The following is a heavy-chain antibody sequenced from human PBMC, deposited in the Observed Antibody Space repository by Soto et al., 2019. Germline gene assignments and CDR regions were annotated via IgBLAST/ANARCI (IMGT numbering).Heavy chain of an antibody. J-gene: IGHJ6*02. CDR3: ARDTPPLLRYLDWRYPPRPIYGMDV. Sequence: PGGSLRLSCAASGFTFSSYSMNWVRQAPGKGLEWVSYISSSSSTIYYADSVKGRFTISRDNAKNSLYLQMNSLGDEDTAVYYCARDTPPLLRYLDWRYPPRPIYGMDVWGQGTTVTVSS. CDR1: GFTFSSYS. CDR2: ISSSSSTI. V-gene: IGHV3-48*02. D-gene: IGHD3-9*01.